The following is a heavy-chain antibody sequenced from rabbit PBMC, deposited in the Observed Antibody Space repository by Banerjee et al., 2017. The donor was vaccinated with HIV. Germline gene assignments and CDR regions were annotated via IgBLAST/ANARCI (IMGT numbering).Heavy chain of an antibody. CDR1: GFSFSSSYW. V-gene: IGHV1S40*01. CDR2: IYAGSSGTT. J-gene: IGHJ4*01. D-gene: IGHD2-1*01. Sequence: QSLEESGGDLVKPGASLTLTCTASGFSFSSSYWICWVRQAPGKGLEWIACIYAGSSGTTYYASWAKGRFTISKTSSTTVTLQMTSLTAADRATYFCTRMDFDDRNYDLWGPGTLVTVS. CDR3: TRMDFDDRNYDL.